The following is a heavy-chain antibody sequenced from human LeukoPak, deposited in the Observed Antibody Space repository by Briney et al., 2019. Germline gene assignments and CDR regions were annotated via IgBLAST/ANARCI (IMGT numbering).Heavy chain of an antibody. CDR3: ARAESGYSYGYHY. CDR1: GGFISSYY. D-gene: IGHD5-18*01. CDR2: IYYSGST. Sequence: PSETLSLTCTVSGGFISSYYWSWIRQPPGKGLEWIGYIYYSGSTNYNPSLKSRVTISVDTSKNQFSLKLSSVTAADTAVYYCARAESGYSYGYHYWGQGTLVTVSS. V-gene: IGHV4-59*01. J-gene: IGHJ4*02.